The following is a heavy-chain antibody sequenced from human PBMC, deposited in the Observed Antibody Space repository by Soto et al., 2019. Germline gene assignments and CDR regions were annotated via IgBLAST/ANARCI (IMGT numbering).Heavy chain of an antibody. D-gene: IGHD4-17*01. CDR2: VVVGSDNT. CDR1: VFTISKSL. Sequence: SVKASCKNSVFTISKSLVQSLIQARGQRLEWIGWVVVGSDNTRYAQNFQDRVTITRDMSTSTSYMELSSLTSRHTAVYFCSAEMDDYAALIHWG. J-gene: IGHJ1*01. CDR3: SAEMDDYAALIH. V-gene: IGHV1-58*01.